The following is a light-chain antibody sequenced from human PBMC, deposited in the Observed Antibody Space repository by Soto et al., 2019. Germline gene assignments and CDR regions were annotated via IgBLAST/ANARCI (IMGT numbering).Light chain of an antibody. Sequence: QSVLTQPPSASGTPGQRVTISCSGSSSNIGSNYVYWYQQLTGTAPKLLIYSNNQRPSGVPDRFSGSKSGTSASLAISGLRSEDEADYYCAAWDDSLSGDVFGTGTKVTVL. CDR1: SSNIGSNY. CDR3: AAWDDSLSGDV. J-gene: IGLJ1*01. CDR2: SNN. V-gene: IGLV1-47*02.